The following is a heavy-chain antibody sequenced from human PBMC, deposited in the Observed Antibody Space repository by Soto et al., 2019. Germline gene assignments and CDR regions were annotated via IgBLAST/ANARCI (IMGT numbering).Heavy chain of an antibody. J-gene: IGHJ3*02. Sequence: EVQLLESGGGLVQPGGSLRLSCAASGFTFSSYAMSWVRQAPGKGLEWVSAISGSGGSTYYADSVKGRFTISRDNSKNTLYLQMNSLRAEDTAVYYCAKGFEYSSSAILPHEALDIWGQGTMVTVSS. CDR3: AKGFEYSSSAILPHEALDI. D-gene: IGHD6-6*01. CDR2: ISGSGGST. CDR1: GFTFSSYA. V-gene: IGHV3-23*01.